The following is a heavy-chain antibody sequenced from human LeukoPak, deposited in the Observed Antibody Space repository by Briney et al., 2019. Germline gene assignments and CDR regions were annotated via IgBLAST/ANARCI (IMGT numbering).Heavy chain of an antibody. V-gene: IGHV4-34*01. CDR2: INHSGST. CDR1: GGSFSGYY. CDR3: ARGSSPHFFDH. Sequence: SETLSLTCAVYGGSFSGYYWSWIRQPPVKGLEWIGEINHSGSTNYNPSLKSRVTISVDTSKDQFSLKLSSVTAADTAVYYCARGSSPHFFDHWGQGTLVTVSS. D-gene: IGHD1-26*01. J-gene: IGHJ4*02.